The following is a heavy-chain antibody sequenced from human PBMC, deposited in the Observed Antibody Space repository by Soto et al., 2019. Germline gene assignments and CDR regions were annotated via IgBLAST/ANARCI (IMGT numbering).Heavy chain of an antibody. CDR2: IYYSGST. Sequence: SETLSLTCTVSGGSISSGDYYWSWIRQPPGKGLEWIGYIYYSGSTYYNPSLKSRVTISVDTSKNQFSLKLSSVTAADTAVYYCARVGAAAGLDPWGHGTLVTVSS. CDR1: GGSISSGDYY. V-gene: IGHV4-30-4*01. CDR3: ARVGAAAGLDP. J-gene: IGHJ5*02. D-gene: IGHD6-13*01.